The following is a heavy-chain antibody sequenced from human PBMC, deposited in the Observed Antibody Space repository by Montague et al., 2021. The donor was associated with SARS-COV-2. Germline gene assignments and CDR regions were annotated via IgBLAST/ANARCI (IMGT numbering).Heavy chain of an antibody. D-gene: IGHD3-10*01. CDR3: ARMRAVLLWFGDSTYVDY. Sequence: SETLSLTCTVSGGSISSSSYYWCWIRQPPGKGLEWVGEINHSGSTTYXXXLKSRVIIIVDTSKNQFSPKMSSVIAADTAVYYCARMRAVLLWFGDSTYVDYWGQGTLVTVSS. CDR1: GGSISSSSYY. V-gene: IGHV4-39*07. J-gene: IGHJ4*02. CDR2: INHSGST.